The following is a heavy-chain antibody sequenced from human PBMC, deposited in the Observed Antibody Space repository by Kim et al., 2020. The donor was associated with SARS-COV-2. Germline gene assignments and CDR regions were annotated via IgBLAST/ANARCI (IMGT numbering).Heavy chain of an antibody. CDR2: ISSSSSYI. Sequence: GGSLRLSCAASGFTFSSYSMNWVRQAPGKGLEWVSSISSSSSYIYYADSVKGRFTISRDTAKNSLYLQMNSLRAEATAVYYCARDPFGGWPYFDYWGQGTLATVAS. J-gene: IGHJ4*02. CDR1: GFTFSSYS. V-gene: IGHV3-21*01. D-gene: IGHD6-19*01. CDR3: ARDPFGGWPYFDY.